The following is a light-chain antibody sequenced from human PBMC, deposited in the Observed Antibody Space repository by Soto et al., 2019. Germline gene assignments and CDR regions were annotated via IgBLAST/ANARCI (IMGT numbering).Light chain of an antibody. V-gene: IGLV2-14*03. CDR3: SSYTSSSTYV. CDR2: DVS. J-gene: IGLJ1*01. CDR1: SSDVGGYSY. Sequence: QSALTQPASVSGSPGQSITISCTGTSSDVGGYSYVSWYQQHPGQAPELMIYDVSNRPSGVSSRFSGSKYGNTASLTISGLQAEDEADYYCSSYTSSSTYVFGTGTKLTVL.